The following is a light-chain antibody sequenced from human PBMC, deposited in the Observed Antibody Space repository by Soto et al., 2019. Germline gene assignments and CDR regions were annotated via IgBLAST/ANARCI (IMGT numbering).Light chain of an antibody. CDR3: AVWDDSLNGCV. V-gene: IGLV1-44*01. Sequence: QSVLTQPPSVSETPGQRVTISCSGSSSNIGSNTVNWYRQLPETAPKLLTYSNTQRPSGVPDRFSGSKSGTSASLAISGLQSEDEADYYCAVWDDSLNGCVFGTGTKVTVL. J-gene: IGLJ1*01. CDR2: SNT. CDR1: SSNIGSNT.